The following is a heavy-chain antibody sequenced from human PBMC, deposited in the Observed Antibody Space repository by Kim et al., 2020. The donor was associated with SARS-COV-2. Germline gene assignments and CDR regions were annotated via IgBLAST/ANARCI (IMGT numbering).Heavy chain of an antibody. Sequence: VGSLRLSCAAYGFTFSTYGMSWVRQAPDKGLEWVSVISGSGGTTYYSDSVKGRFTISRDNSKNTLYLQMNSLRAEDTAEYYCAKSNSGYYAYLDSWGQGILVTVSS. J-gene: IGHJ4*02. CDR3: AKSNSGYYAYLDS. V-gene: IGHV3-23*01. D-gene: IGHD3-22*01. CDR1: GFTFSTYG. CDR2: ISGSGGTT.